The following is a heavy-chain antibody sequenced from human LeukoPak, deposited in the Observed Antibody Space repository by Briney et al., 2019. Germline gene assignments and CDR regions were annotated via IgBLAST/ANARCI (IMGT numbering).Heavy chain of an antibody. J-gene: IGHJ4*02. CDR3: AKWELESSGFDY. Sequence: ASLKDSCKESGYTFTSYYMHWVRQAPGQGLEWMGIINPNGGSTNYAQSFQGRVTMTMDTSTSTVYMELSSLGSEDTAVYYCAKWELESSGFDYWGQGTLVTVSS. CDR1: GYTFTSYY. D-gene: IGHD1-26*01. V-gene: IGHV1-46*01. CDR2: INPNGGST.